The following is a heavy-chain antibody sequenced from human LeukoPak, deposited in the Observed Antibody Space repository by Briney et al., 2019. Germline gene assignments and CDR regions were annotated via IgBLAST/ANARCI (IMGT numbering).Heavy chain of an antibody. CDR3: ARADYDILTAVDY. CDR1: GYSFTSYW. V-gene: IGHV5-51*01. J-gene: IGHJ4*02. Sequence: GESLKISCKGSGYSFTSYWLGWGRQMPGKGVELMGIIYPGDSDTRYSPSFQGQVTISADKTISTAYLQCSSLKASDTAMYYCARADYDILTAVDYWGQGTLVTVSS. CDR2: IYPGDSDT. D-gene: IGHD3-9*01.